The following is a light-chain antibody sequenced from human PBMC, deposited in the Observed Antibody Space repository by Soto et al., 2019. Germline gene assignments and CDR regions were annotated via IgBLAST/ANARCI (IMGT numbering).Light chain of an antibody. J-gene: IGKJ4*01. CDR3: QQRRNWPLT. CDR1: QSVSSP. V-gene: IGKV3-11*01. CDR2: DAS. Sequence: EIVLTQSPATLSLSPGERATLSCRASQSVSSPLAWYQQKPGQAPRLLIYDASNRATGIPARFSGSGSGTDFTLTISSLEPEDFAVYYCQQRRNWPLTFGGGTKVEIK.